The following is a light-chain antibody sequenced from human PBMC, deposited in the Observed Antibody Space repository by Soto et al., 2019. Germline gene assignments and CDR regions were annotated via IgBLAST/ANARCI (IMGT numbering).Light chain of an antibody. CDR3: QQSYSTLT. CDR2: AAS. J-gene: IGKJ3*01. CDR1: QSISSY. Sequence: DIQMTQSPSSLSASVGDRATMTCRASQSISSYLNWYQQKPGKAPKLLIYAASSLQSGVPSRFSGSGSGTDFTLTISSLQPEDFATYYCQQSYSTLTFGPGTKVDIK. V-gene: IGKV1-39*01.